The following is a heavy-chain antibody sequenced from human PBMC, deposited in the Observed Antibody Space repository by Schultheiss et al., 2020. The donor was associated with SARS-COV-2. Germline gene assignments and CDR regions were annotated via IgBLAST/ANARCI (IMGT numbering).Heavy chain of an antibody. Sequence: GSLRLSCAASGFTFSSYGMHWVRQAPGKGLEWIGYIHYSGSTSYNSSLQSRVTISVDTSKTQISLKLNSVTAADTALYYCARDAGYYSGWAGSAFDIWGQGTTVTVSS. J-gene: IGHJ3*02. CDR1: GFTFSSYG. CDR2: IHYSGST. V-gene: IGHV4-59*08. CDR3: ARDAGYYSGWAGSAFDI. D-gene: IGHD5-12*01.